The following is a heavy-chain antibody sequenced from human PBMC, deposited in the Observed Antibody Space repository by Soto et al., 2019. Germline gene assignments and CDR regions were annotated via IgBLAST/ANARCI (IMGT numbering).Heavy chain of an antibody. CDR2: IWYDGSNK. CDR3: ARGEVLVAGAPNDY. D-gene: IGHD6-19*01. J-gene: IGHJ4*02. Sequence: QVQLVESGGGVVQPGRSLRLSCAASGFTFSSYGMHWVRQAPGKGLEWVAVIWYDGSNKYYADSVKGRFTISRDNSKNTLYLQMNSLRAEDTAVYYCARGEVLVAGAPNDYWGQGTLVTVSS. V-gene: IGHV3-33*01. CDR1: GFTFSSYG.